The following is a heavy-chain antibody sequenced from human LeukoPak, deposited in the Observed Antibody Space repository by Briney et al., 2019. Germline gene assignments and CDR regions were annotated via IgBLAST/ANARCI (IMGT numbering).Heavy chain of an antibody. V-gene: IGHV4-39*01. CDR3: AXKRVGGFD. J-gene: IGHJ4*01. CDR2: LYYSGST. CDR1: GGPISSSSYY. D-gene: IGHD2-15*01. Sequence: SETLSLTCTVSGGPISSSSYYWGWIRQPPGKGLEWIGSLYYSGSTFYNPSLKSRVTISVDTSKNQFSLRLNSVTATDAAVYYCAXKRVGGFD.